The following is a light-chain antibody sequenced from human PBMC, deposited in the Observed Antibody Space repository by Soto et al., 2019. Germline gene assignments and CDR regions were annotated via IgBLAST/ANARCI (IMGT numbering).Light chain of an antibody. CDR3: HQRSTWPLT. CDR1: QSVSRY. Sequence: EIVLTQSPATLSLSPGEGAALSCRASQSVSRYLAWYQQKPGQAPRLLIYGTSNRATGIPARFSGSGSGTDFTLTISILEAEDFALYYCHQRSTWPLTFGGGTKVEIK. J-gene: IGKJ4*01. V-gene: IGKV3-11*01. CDR2: GTS.